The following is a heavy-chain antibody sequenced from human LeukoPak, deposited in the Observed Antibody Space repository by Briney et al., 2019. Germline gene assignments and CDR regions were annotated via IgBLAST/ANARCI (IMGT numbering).Heavy chain of an antibody. CDR2: ISSSGSTI. J-gene: IGHJ4*02. CDR3: ARDRGSSWYTYFDY. Sequence: PGGPLRLSCAASGFTLSSYEMNWVRQAPGKGLEWVSYISSSGSTIYYADSVKGRFTISRDNAKNSLYLQMNSLRAEDTAFYYCARDRGSSWYTYFDYWGQGTLVTVSS. D-gene: IGHD6-13*01. V-gene: IGHV3-48*03. CDR1: GFTLSSYE.